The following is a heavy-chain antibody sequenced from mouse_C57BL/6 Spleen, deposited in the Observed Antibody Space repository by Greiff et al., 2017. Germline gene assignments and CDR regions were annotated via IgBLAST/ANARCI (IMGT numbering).Heavy chain of an antibody. CDR1: GFSFNTYA. CDR2: IRSKSNNYAT. J-gene: IGHJ2*01. D-gene: IGHD1-1*01. Sequence: EVKLVESGGGLVQPKGSLKLSCAASGFSFNTYAMNWVRQAPGKGLEWVARIRSKSNNYATYYADSVKDRFTISRDDSESMLYLQMNNLKTEDTAMYYCVRDGSSLYYFDYWGQGTTLTVSS. CDR3: VRDGSSLYYFDY. V-gene: IGHV10-1*01.